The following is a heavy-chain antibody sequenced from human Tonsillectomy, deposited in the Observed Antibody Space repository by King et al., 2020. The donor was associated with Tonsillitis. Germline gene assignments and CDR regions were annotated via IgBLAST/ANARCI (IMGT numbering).Heavy chain of an antibody. Sequence: VQLQESGPGLVKPSGTLSLTCAVSGGSISSSNWWSWVRQPPGKGREWIGEIYHSGSTNYNPSLKSRVTISVEKSKNQFSLKLSSVTAADTAVYYCARDGGSGSYYNHDAFDIWGQGTMVTVSS. J-gene: IGHJ3*02. CDR2: IYHSGST. D-gene: IGHD3-10*01. CDR3: ARDGGSGSYYNHDAFDI. CDR1: GGSISSSNW. V-gene: IGHV4-4*02.